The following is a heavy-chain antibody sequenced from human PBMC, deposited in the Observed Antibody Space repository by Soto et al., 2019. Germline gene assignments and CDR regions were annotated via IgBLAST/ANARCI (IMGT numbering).Heavy chain of an antibody. CDR2: IYYSGST. D-gene: IGHD3-9*01. CDR1: GGSVSSGSYY. Sequence: SETLSLTCTVSGGSVSSGSYYWSWIRQPPGKGLEWIGYIYYSGSTYYNPSLKSRVTISVDTSKNQFSLKLSSVTAADTAVYYCARGEVRYFDSHYGMDVWGQGTTVTVSS. V-gene: IGHV4-31*03. J-gene: IGHJ6*01. CDR3: ARGEVRYFDSHYGMDV.